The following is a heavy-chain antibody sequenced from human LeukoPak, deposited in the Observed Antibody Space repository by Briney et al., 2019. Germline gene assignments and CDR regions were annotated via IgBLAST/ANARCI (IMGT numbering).Heavy chain of an antibody. CDR2: INPDGRDT. D-gene: IGHD2-21*02. CDR1: GFTFNRCW. J-gene: IGHJ1*01. Sequence: GGSLRLSCVVSGFTFNRCWMNWVRQAPGKGLEWVAHINPDGRDTYYVDSVKGRFTISRDNAQNSMYLQMNSLRVEGTAVYYCTSWGDTTAEYFQRWGQGTLVTVSS. CDR3: TSWGDTTAEYFQR. V-gene: IGHV3-7*01.